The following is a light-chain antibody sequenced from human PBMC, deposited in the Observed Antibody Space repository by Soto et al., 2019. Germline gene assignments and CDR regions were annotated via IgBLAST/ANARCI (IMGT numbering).Light chain of an antibody. V-gene: IGKV3-20*01. Sequence: DIVFPLTPGTLSFSPGARAPLSCRSSQSVNSSYLAWYQQKPGQAPRLLIYGASSRATGIPDRFSGSGSGTDFTLTIRILEHEDFAVYYFQQYGRSPRTFGQGTRVDIK. CDR3: QQYGRSPRT. CDR1: QSVNSSY. J-gene: IGKJ1*01. CDR2: GAS.